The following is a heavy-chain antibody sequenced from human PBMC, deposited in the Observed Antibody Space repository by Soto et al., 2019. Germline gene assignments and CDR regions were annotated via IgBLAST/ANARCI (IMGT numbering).Heavy chain of an antibody. J-gene: IGHJ6*02. CDR2: ISYDGSNK. CDR3: ANDLPDTWELPYYYYYYGMDV. Sequence: PGGSLRLSCAASGFTFSSYGMHWVRQAPGKGLEWVAVISYDGSNKYYADSVKGRFTISRDNSKNTLYLQMNSLRAEDTAVYYCANDLPDTWELPYYYYYYGMDVWGQGATVTVSS. CDR1: GFTFSSYG. D-gene: IGHD1-26*01. V-gene: IGHV3-30*18.